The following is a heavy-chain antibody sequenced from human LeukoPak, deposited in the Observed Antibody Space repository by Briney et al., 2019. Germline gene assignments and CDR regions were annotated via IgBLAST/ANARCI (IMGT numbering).Heavy chain of an antibody. V-gene: IGHV3-23*01. CDR3: AKRGDYDYVWGSYPWGAFDI. CDR1: GFTFSNYA. Sequence: GGSLRLACAASGFTFSNYAMSWVRQAPGKGLEGVSAISGSGGSTYYADSAKGRFTISRDNSKNTLYLQMNSLRAEDTAVYYCAKRGDYDYVWGSYPWGAFDIWGQGTMVTVSS. D-gene: IGHD3-16*02. CDR2: ISGSGGST. J-gene: IGHJ3*02.